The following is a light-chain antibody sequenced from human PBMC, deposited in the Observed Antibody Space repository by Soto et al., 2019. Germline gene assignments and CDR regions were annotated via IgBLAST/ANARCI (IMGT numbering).Light chain of an antibody. V-gene: IGLV2-8*01. CDR3: SSYAGSYTYVV. J-gene: IGLJ2*01. CDR1: SSDVGGYNY. CDR2: EVS. Sequence: QSVLTQPPSASGSPGQSVTISCTGTSSDVGGYNYVSWYQKNPGKAPRLMIYEVSKRPSGVPGRFSGSKSGNTASLTVSGLQAEDEADYYCSSYAGSYTYVVFGGGTKLTVL.